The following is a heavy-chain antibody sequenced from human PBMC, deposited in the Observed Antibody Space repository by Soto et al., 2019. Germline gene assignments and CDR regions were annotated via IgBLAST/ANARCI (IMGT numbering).Heavy chain of an antibody. J-gene: IGHJ4*02. CDR2: IYSGGST. D-gene: IGHD2-8*02. V-gene: IGHV3-53*04. CDR1: GFTVSSNY. CDR3: ATGIPLVGRRDGYKGSY. Sequence: PGGSLRLSCAASGFTVSSNYMSWVRQAPGKGLEWVSVIYSGGSTYYADSVKGRFTISRHNSKNTLYLQMNSLRAEDTAVYYCATGIPLVGRRDGYKGSYWGQGTLVTVSS.